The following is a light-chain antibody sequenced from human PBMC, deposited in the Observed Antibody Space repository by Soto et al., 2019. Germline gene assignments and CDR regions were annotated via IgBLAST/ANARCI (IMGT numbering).Light chain of an antibody. CDR3: QSYDRSLSGSV. J-gene: IGLJ2*01. CDR1: SSNIGAGYD. Sequence: QSVLTQPPSVSGAPGQRVTISCTGSSSNIGAGYDVHWYQQVPGTAPKLLIHGNSNRPSGVPDRFYCSKSGTSASLAITGLKAEDEADYYCQSYDRSLSGSVFGGGTKVTVL. V-gene: IGLV1-40*01. CDR2: GNS.